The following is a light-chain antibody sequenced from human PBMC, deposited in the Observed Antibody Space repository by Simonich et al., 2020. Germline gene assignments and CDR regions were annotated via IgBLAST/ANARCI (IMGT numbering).Light chain of an antibody. J-gene: IGKJ2*01. CDR1: QSVGSN. CDR3: QQRSNWPPYT. Sequence: EIVLTQSPATLSLSPGERATLSCRASQSVGSNLAWYQQKPGQATRLLIYVASARAMGIPARCSGSGSGTDFTLTISSLEPEDFAVYYCQQRSNWPPYTFGQGTKLEIK. V-gene: IGKV3-11*01. CDR2: VAS.